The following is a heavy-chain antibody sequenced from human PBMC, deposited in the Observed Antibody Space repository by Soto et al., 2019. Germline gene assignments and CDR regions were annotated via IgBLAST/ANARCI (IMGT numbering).Heavy chain of an antibody. CDR2: XXHXGXT. J-gene: IGHJ4*02. Sequence: SETLSLTCAVSGGSISSGAYSWSWIRQPPGKGLXWXGXXXHXGXTXSXXXXKNRVTISGDWSKNQFSLKLNSVTAADTAVYYCARAFTAMGLFYYWGPGILVTVSS. D-gene: IGHD5-18*01. CDR3: ARAFTAMGLFYY. CDR1: GGSISSGAYS. V-gene: IGHV4-30-2*01.